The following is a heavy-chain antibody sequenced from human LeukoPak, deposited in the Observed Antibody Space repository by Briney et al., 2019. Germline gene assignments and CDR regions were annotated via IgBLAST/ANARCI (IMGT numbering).Heavy chain of an antibody. CDR3: ARGSRSYSSSWYVY. Sequence: SETLSLTCAVYGGSFSGYYWSWIRQPPGKGLEWIGEINHSGSTNYNPSLKGRVTISADTSKNQFSLKLSSVTAADTAVYYCARGSRSYSSSWYVYWGQGTLVTVSS. J-gene: IGHJ4*02. D-gene: IGHD6-13*01. V-gene: IGHV4-34*01. CDR2: INHSGST. CDR1: GGSFSGYY.